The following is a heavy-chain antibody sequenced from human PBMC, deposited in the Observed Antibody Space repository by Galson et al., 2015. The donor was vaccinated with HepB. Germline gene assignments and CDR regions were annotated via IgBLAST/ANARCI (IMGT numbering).Heavy chain of an antibody. Sequence: SVKVSCKASGYTFTSYGISWVRQAPGQGLEWMGWISAYNGNTNYAQKLQGRVTMTTDTSTSTAYMELRSLRSDDTAVYYCARVMGSSWISNWFDPWGQGTLVTVSS. CDR3: ARVMGSSWISNWFDP. V-gene: IGHV1-18*04. CDR1: GYTFTSYG. CDR2: ISAYNGNT. J-gene: IGHJ5*02. D-gene: IGHD6-13*01.